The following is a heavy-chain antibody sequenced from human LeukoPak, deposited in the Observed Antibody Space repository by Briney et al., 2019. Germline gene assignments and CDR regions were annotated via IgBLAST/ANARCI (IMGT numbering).Heavy chain of an antibody. D-gene: IGHD3-22*01. Sequence: PSETLSLTCAVYGGSFSGYYWSWIRQPPGKELEWIGEINHSGSTNYNPSLKSRVTISVDTSKNQFSLKLSSVTAADTAVYYCASYYYDSSGPNRGDQYFQHWGQGTLVTVSS. CDR1: GGSFSGYY. V-gene: IGHV4-34*01. CDR2: INHSGST. CDR3: ASYYYDSSGPNRGDQYFQH. J-gene: IGHJ1*01.